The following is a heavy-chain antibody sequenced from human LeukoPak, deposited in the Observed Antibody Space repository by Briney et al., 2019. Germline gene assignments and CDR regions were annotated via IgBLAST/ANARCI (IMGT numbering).Heavy chain of an antibody. D-gene: IGHD6-13*01. Sequence: GGSLRLFCAASGSTFSSYAMHWVRQAPGKGLEWVAVISYDGSTKYYADSVKGRFTISRDNSKNTLYLQMNSLRAEDTAVYYCAKRGRGQLVLSSSYYYYMDVWGKGTTVTISS. CDR1: GSTFSSYA. CDR2: ISYDGSTK. J-gene: IGHJ6*03. CDR3: AKRGRGQLVLSSSYYYYMDV. V-gene: IGHV3-30*04.